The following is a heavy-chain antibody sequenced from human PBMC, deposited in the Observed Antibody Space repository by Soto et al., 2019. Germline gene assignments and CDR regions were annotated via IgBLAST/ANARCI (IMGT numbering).Heavy chain of an antibody. CDR1: GFTFSSYE. CDR2: ISSSGSTI. Sequence: EVQLVESGGGLVQPGGSLRLSCAASGFTFSSYEMNWVRQAPGKGLEWVSYISSSGSTIYYADSVKGRFTISRDNAKNSLYLQMNSLRAEDTAVYYCAREVHYYDSSGYYTDWGQGTLVTVSS. J-gene: IGHJ4*02. V-gene: IGHV3-48*03. CDR3: AREVHYYDSSGYYTD. D-gene: IGHD3-22*01.